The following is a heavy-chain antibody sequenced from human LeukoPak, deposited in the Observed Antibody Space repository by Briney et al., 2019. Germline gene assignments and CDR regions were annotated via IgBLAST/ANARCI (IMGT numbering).Heavy chain of an antibody. D-gene: IGHD3-3*01. CDR3: ASTRTFDY. Sequence: GGSLRLSCAASGFTVSSNYMSWVRQAPGKGLEWVSVIYSGGSTYYADSVKGRFTISRDNAKNSLYLQMNSLRAEDTAVYYCASTRTFDYWGQGTLVTVSS. CDR1: GFTVSSNY. J-gene: IGHJ4*02. CDR2: IYSGGST. V-gene: IGHV3-53*01.